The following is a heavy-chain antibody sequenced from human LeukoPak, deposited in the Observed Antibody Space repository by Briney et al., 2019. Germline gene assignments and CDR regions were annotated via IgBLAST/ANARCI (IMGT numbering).Heavy chain of an antibody. J-gene: IGHJ4*02. CDR1: GFTFSSYG. V-gene: IGHV3-30*19. Sequence: GGSLRLSCAASGFTFSSYGMHWVRQAPGKGLEWVAVISYDGSNKYYADSVKGRFTISRDNSKNTLYLQMNSLRAEDTAVYYCARDESEVSSGDWGQGTLVTVSS. D-gene: IGHD3-22*01. CDR3: ARDESEVSSGD. CDR2: ISYDGSNK.